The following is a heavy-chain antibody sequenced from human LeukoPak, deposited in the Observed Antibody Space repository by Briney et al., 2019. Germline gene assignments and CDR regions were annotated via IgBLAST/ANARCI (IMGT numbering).Heavy chain of an antibody. Sequence: GASVKVSCKASGYTFTTYGLSWVRQAPGQGLEWVGWITTYNGDTDYAQKLQGRVTMTADTSTSTAYMELRSLRSDDTAVYYCAIVLPYFGYWGQGTLLTVSS. CDR1: GYTFTTYG. D-gene: IGHD3-10*01. J-gene: IGHJ4*02. CDR2: ITTYNGDT. V-gene: IGHV1-18*01. CDR3: AIVLPYFGY.